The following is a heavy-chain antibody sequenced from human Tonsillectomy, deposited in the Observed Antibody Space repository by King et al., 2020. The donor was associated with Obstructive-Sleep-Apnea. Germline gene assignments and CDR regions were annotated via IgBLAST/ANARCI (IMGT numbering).Heavy chain of an antibody. Sequence: VQLQQWGAGLLKPSETLSLTCAVFGGSFSDYYWSWIRQPPGKGLEWIGEINHSGGTNYNPSLKSRVTISVDTSKNQFSLKLNSVTAAGTAVYYCARGSGAAAVNWFDPWGQGTLVIVSS. CDR2: INHSGGT. CDR3: ARGSGAAAVNWFDP. CDR1: GGSFSDYY. V-gene: IGHV4-34*01. J-gene: IGHJ5*02. D-gene: IGHD6-13*01.